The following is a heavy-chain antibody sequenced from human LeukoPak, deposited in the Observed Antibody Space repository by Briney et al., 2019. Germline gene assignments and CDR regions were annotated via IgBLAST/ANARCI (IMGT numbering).Heavy chain of an antibody. CDR3: ARMGYSYNAFDY. Sequence: GGSLRLSCAASGFTFSSYAMSWVRQAPGKGLEWVSAISGSGGSTYYADSVKGRFTISRDNSKNTLYLQMNSLRAEDTAVYYCARMGYSYNAFDYWGQGTLVTVSS. CDR1: GFTFSSYA. V-gene: IGHV3-23*01. J-gene: IGHJ4*02. D-gene: IGHD5-18*01. CDR2: ISGSGGST.